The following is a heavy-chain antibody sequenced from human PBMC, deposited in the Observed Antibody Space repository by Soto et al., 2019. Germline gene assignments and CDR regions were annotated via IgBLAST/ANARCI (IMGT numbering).Heavy chain of an antibody. CDR1: GGSISSYY. Sequence: SETLSLTCTVSGGSISSYYWSWIRQPPGKGLEWIGYIYHSGSTYYNPSLKSRVTISVDTSKNQFSLKLSSVTAADTAVYYCARDLGITMVRGVADNWFDPWGQGTLVTVSS. CDR3: ARDLGITMVRGVADNWFDP. V-gene: IGHV4-59*01. CDR2: IYHSGST. D-gene: IGHD3-10*01. J-gene: IGHJ5*02.